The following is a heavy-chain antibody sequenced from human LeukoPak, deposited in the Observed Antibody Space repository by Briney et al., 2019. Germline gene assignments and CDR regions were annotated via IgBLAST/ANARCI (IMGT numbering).Heavy chain of an antibody. CDR2: IYYSGST. V-gene: IGHV4-61*01. J-gene: IGHJ6*04. CDR1: GGSVSSGSYY. Sequence: PSETLSLTCTVSGGSVSSGSYYWSWIRQPPGKGLEWIGYIYYSGSTNYNPSLKRRVTISVDTSKNQFSLKLSSVTAADTAVYYCSGQVSYYYGMDVWGKGTTVTVSS. CDR3: SGQVSYYYGMDV.